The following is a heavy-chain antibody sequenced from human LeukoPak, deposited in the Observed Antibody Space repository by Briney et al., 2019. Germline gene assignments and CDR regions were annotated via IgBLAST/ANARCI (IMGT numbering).Heavy chain of an antibody. J-gene: IGHJ4*02. V-gene: IGHV1-46*01. CDR1: GYILSSYY. Sequence: GASVKVSCKAPGYILSSYYMHWVRQAPGQGLEWMGIINPSDGSTDYAHNFQGRVTMTRDKSTSTVYMELNSLRSEDTALYYCARTYCGGDCNNRYFDYWGQGTLVTVSS. CDR2: INPSDGST. CDR3: ARTYCGGDCNNRYFDY. D-gene: IGHD2-21*02.